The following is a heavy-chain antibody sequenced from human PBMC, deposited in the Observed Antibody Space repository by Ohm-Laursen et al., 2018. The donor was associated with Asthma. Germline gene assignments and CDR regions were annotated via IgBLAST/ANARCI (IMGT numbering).Heavy chain of an antibody. CDR1: GFTFSSYG. Sequence: SLRLSCTAPGFTFSSYGMHWVRQAPGKGLEWVAVIWYDGSNKYYADSVKGRFTISRDNSKNTLYLQMNSLRAEDTAVYYCAKDLAWLRFHFDYWGQGTLVTVSS. D-gene: IGHD5-12*01. J-gene: IGHJ4*02. CDR3: AKDLAWLRFHFDY. V-gene: IGHV3-33*06. CDR2: IWYDGSNK.